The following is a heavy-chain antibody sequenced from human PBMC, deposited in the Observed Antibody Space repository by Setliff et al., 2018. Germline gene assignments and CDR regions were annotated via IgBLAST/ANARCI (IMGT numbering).Heavy chain of an antibody. J-gene: IGHJ4*02. V-gene: IGHV4-61*09. CDR2: IDPSGNT. Sequence: SGGSISSGSNYWSWIRQPAGRGLEWIGHIDPSGNTNYNPSLKSRVTMSGDTSKNQFSLKLTSVTAADTAVYFCARSLGSGSYYNSRPFYSDYWGQGTLVTVSS. D-gene: IGHD3-10*01. CDR1: GGSISSGSNY. CDR3: ARSLGSGSYYNSRPFYSDY.